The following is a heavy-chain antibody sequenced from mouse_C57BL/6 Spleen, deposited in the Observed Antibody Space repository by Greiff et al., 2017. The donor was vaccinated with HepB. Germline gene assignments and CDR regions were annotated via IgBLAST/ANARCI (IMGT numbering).Heavy chain of an antibody. V-gene: IGHV1-82*01. Sequence: QVQLKESGPELVKPGASVKISCKASGYAFSSSWMNWVKQRPGKGLEWIGRIYPGDGDTNYNGKFKGKATLTADKSSSTAYMQLSSLTSEDSAVYFCATTTVVGRYYFDYWGQGTTLTVSS. CDR1: GYAFSSSW. CDR3: ATTTVVGRYYFDY. D-gene: IGHD1-1*01. CDR2: IYPGDGDT. J-gene: IGHJ2*01.